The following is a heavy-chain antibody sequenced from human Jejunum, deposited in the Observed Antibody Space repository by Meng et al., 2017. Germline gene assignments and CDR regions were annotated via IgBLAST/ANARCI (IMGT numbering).Heavy chain of an antibody. Sequence: SLKLSCVVSGFTFSDYFMDWVRQAPGKGLEWVGRSTNKAESYTTKYAASVHSRFTISRDDSKNSLYLQMNSQKIEDTAVYYCASGRSGSDHCDYWGQGTLVTVSS. CDR1: GFTFSDYF. D-gene: IGHD1-26*01. CDR3: ASGRSGSDHCDY. J-gene: IGHJ4*02. V-gene: IGHV3-72*01. CDR2: STNKAESYTT.